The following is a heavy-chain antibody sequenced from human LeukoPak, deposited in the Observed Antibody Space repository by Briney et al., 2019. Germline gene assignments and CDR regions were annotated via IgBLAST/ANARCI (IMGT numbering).Heavy chain of an antibody. D-gene: IGHD6-13*01. V-gene: IGHV3-30*18. J-gene: IGHJ4*02. CDR1: GFTFSNYG. Sequence: TGGSLRLSCAASGFTFSNYGMHWVRQAPGKGLEWVAVISYDGSNKYYADSVKGRFTISRDNSKNTLYLQMNSLRAEDTAVYYCAKVGGRWSHWGQGTLVTVSS. CDR3: AKVGGRWSH. CDR2: ISYDGSNK.